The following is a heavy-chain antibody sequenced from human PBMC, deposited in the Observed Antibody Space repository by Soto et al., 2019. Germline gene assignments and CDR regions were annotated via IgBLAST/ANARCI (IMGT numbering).Heavy chain of an antibody. CDR3: AKDMDGGEWELLEDAFDI. Sequence: GGSLRLSCAASGFTFDDYAMHWVRQAPGKGLEWVSGISWNSGSIGYADSVKGRFTISRDNAKNSLYLQMNSLRAEDTALYYCAKDMDGGEWELLEDAFDIWGQGTMVTVSS. V-gene: IGHV3-9*01. CDR1: GFTFDDYA. D-gene: IGHD1-26*01. CDR2: ISWNSGSI. J-gene: IGHJ3*02.